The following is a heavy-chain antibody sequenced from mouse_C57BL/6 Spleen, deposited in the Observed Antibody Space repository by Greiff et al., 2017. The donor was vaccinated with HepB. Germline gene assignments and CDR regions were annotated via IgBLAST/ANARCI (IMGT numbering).Heavy chain of an antibody. CDR2: ISDGGSYT. Sequence: EVKLVESGGGLVKPGGSLKLSCAASGFTFSSYAISWVRQTPEKRLEWVATISDGGSYTYYPDNVKGRFTISRDNAKNNLYLQMSHLKSEDTAMYYCARGGYYGSSYRYYAMDYWGQGTSVTVSS. CDR1: GFTFSSYA. CDR3: ARGGYYGSSYRYYAMDY. J-gene: IGHJ4*01. D-gene: IGHD1-1*01. V-gene: IGHV5-4*03.